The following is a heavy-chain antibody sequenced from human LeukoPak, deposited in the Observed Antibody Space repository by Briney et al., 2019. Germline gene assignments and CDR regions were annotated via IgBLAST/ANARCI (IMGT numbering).Heavy chain of an antibody. V-gene: IGHV3-23*01. CDR3: ARPYSSGWFPRYYYYMDV. CDR2: ISGSGGST. CDR1: GFTFSSYW. Sequence: GGSLRLSCAASGFTFSSYWMHWVRQAPGKGLVWVSAISGSGGSTYYADSVKGRFTISRDNSKNTLYLQMNSLRAEDTAVYYCARPYSSGWFPRYYYYMDVWGKGTTVTVSS. J-gene: IGHJ6*03. D-gene: IGHD6-19*01.